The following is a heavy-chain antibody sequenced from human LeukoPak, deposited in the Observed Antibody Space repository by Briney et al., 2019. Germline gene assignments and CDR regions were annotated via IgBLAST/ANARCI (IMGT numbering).Heavy chain of an antibody. D-gene: IGHD3-3*01. CDR1: GFTFGDYV. V-gene: IGHV3-49*03. J-gene: IGHJ4*02. CDR3: TRGSDTIFGVARDGFDS. Sequence: GGSVRLSCRASGFTFGDYVVSWFRQAPGKGLEWVGVIRTKAYGGTTEYAASVKGRFTISRDDSESIAYLQMNSLKTEDTAVYYCTRGSDTIFGVARDGFDSWGQGTLVTVSS. CDR2: IRTKAYGGTT.